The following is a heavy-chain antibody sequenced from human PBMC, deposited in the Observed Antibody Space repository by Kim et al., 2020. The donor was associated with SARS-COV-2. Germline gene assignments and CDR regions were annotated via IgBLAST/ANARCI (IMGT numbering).Heavy chain of an antibody. V-gene: IGHV3-74*01. D-gene: IGHD2-15*01. CDR3: ASGLTPGQY. Sequence: GRRTSYADSVTGRFTISRDIAKNTLYLQMNSLRSEDTAVYYCASGLTPGQYWGQGTLVTVSS. CDR2: GRRT. J-gene: IGHJ4*02.